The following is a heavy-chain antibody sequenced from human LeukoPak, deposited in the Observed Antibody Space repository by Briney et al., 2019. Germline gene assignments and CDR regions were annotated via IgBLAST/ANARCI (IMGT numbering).Heavy chain of an antibody. J-gene: IGHJ4*02. D-gene: IGHD2-2*01. CDR3: ARHYCSSTTCYARIIDY. V-gene: IGHV4-59*08. Sequence: SETLSLTCTVSGGSISSYYWSWIRQPPGKGLEWIGYINYSGSTNYNPSLKSRATISVDTSKNQFSLKLSSVTAADTAVYYCARHYCSSTTCYARIIDYWGQGTLVTVSS. CDR2: INYSGST. CDR1: GGSISSYY.